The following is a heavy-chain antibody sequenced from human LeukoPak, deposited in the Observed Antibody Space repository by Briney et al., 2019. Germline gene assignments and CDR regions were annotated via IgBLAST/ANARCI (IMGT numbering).Heavy chain of an antibody. D-gene: IGHD6-13*01. V-gene: IGHV4-59*08. CDR3: ARYRIAAAGSSAYWYFDL. CDR1: GGSISSYY. J-gene: IGHJ2*01. Sequence: SETLSLTCTVSGGSISSYYWSWIRQPPGKGLEWIGYIYYSGSTNYNPSLKSRVTISVDTSKNQFSLKLSSVTAADTAVYYCARYRIAAAGSSAYWYFDLWGRGTLVTVSS. CDR2: IYYSGST.